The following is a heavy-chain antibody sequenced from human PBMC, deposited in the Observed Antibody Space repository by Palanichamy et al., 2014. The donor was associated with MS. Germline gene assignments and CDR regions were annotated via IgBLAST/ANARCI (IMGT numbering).Heavy chain of an antibody. CDR2: IKQDGSEK. Sequence: EVQLVESGGGLVQPGGSLRLSCAASGFTFSSYWMTWVRQAPGKGLEWVAKIKQDGSEKYYVDSVKGRFTISRDNAKNSLYLQMNSLRAEDTAVYFCARVFTIFGVVAAFDIWGQGTMVTVSS. D-gene: IGHD3-3*01. CDR3: ARVFTIFGVVAAFDI. J-gene: IGHJ3*02. V-gene: IGHV3-7*04. CDR1: GFTFSSYW.